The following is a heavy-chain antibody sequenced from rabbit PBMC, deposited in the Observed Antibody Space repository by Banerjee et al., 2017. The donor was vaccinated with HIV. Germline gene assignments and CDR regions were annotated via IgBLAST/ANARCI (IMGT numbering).Heavy chain of an antibody. CDR2: IYAGSSGST. CDR1: GFSFSISYY. D-gene: IGHD6-1*01. V-gene: IGHV1S40*01. Sequence: QSLEESGGDLVKPGASLTLTCTASGFSFSISYYMCWVRQAPGKGLEWIGCIYAGSSGSTYYASWAKGRFTISKTSSTTVTLQMTSLTAADTATYFCARDTYATATYVFYFNLWGPGTLVTVS. J-gene: IGHJ4*01. CDR3: ARDTYATATYVFYFNL.